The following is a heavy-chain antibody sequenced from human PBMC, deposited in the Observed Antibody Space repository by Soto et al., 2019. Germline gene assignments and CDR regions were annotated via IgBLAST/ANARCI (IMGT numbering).Heavy chain of an antibody. CDR2: MNPNSGNT. J-gene: IGHJ4*02. Sequence: ASVKVSCKASGYTFTSYDINWVRQATGQGLEWVGWMNPNSGNTGNAQKFQGRITMTRNTSISTAYMELSSLRSEDTAVYYCARSVEWLASFDYWGQGTLVTVSS. D-gene: IGHD6-19*01. CDR1: GYTFTSYD. CDR3: ARSVEWLASFDY. V-gene: IGHV1-8*01.